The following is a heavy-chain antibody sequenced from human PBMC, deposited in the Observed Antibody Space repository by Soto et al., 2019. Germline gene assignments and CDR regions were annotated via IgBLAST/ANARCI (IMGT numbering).Heavy chain of an antibody. V-gene: IGHV3-30-3*01. J-gene: IGHJ4*02. Sequence: QVQLVESGGGVVQPGRSLRLSCAASGFTFSSYAMHWVRQAPGKGLEWVAVISYDGSNKYYADSVKGRFTISRDNSKNTLYLQMNSLRAEDTAVYYCARDRLQGRRHQYYFDYWGQGTLVTVSS. CDR1: GFTFSSYA. CDR2: ISYDGSNK. D-gene: IGHD4-4*01. CDR3: ARDRLQGRRHQYYFDY.